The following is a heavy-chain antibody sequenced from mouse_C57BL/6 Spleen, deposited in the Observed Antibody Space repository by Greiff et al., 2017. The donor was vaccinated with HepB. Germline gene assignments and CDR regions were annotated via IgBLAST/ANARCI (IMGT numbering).Heavy chain of an antibody. Sequence: VQLQQSGAELARPGASVKLSCKASGYTFTSYGISWVKQRTGQGLEWIGEIYPRSGNTYYNEKFKGKAKLTADKSSITAYMELRSLTSEDSAVYFCAIYNSHYAMDYWGQGTSVTVSS. CDR3: AIYNSHYAMDY. V-gene: IGHV1-81*01. CDR2: IYPRSGNT. J-gene: IGHJ4*01. D-gene: IGHD1-1*01. CDR1: GYTFTSYG.